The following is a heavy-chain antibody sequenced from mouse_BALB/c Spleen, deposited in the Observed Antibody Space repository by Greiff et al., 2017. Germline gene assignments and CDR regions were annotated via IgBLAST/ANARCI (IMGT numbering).Heavy chain of an antibody. CDR1: GYTFTSYW. Sequence: VKLVESGAELARPGASVTLSCKASGYTFTSYWLQWVKQRPGQGLEWIGAIYPGDGDTRYTQKFKGKATLTADKSSSTAYMQLSSLASEDSAVYYCARRREYNACAYWGQETLVTVAA. V-gene: IGHV1-87*01. CDR3: ARRREYNACAY. J-gene: IGHJ3*01. CDR2: IYPGDGDT. D-gene: IGHD1-3*01.